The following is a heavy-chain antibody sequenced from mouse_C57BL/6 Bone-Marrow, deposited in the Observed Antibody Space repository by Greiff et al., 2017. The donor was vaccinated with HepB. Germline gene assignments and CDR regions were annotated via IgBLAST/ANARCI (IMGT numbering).Heavy chain of an antibody. Sequence: QVQLQQPGAELVRPGSSVKLSCKASGYTFTSYRMHWVKQRPIQGLEWIGNIDPSDSETHYNQKFKDKATLTVDKSSSTAYMQLSSLTSEDSAVYYCARRIYYGSSYGYFDVWGTGTTVTVSS. CDR3: ARRIYYGSSYGYFDV. CDR2: IDPSDSET. V-gene: IGHV1-52*01. J-gene: IGHJ1*03. D-gene: IGHD1-1*01. CDR1: GYTFTSYR.